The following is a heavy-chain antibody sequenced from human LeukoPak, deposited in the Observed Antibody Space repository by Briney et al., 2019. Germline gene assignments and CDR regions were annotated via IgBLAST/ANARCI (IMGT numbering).Heavy chain of an antibody. V-gene: IGHV4-59*01. CDR3: ARDGDSSGWYGGYYYYMDV. D-gene: IGHD6-19*01. CDR1: GGSISGYY. Sequence: TSETLSLTCSVSGGSISGYYWSWIRQPPGKGLEWIGYIYYSGSTNYNPSLKSRVTISVDTSKNQFSLKLSSVTAADTAVYYCARDGDSSGWYGGYYYYMDVWGKGTTVTVSS. J-gene: IGHJ6*03. CDR2: IYYSGST.